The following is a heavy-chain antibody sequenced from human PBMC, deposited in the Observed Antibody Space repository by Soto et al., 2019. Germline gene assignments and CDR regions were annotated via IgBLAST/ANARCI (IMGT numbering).Heavy chain of an antibody. J-gene: IGHJ4*02. Sequence: ASVKVSCKASGYTFTSYYMHWVRQAPGQGLEWMGIINPSGGSTSYAQKFQGRVTMTRDTSTSIVYMELSSLRSDDTAVYYCAKDYSDSSSWYTPTFDYWGQGTLVTVSS. CDR3: AKDYSDSSSWYTPTFDY. CDR2: INPSGGST. V-gene: IGHV1-46*01. D-gene: IGHD6-13*01. CDR1: GYTFTSYY.